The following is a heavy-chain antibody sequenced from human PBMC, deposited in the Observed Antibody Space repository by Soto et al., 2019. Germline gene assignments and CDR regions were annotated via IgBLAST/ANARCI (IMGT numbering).Heavy chain of an antibody. CDR1: GFTFSSYS. D-gene: IGHD2-15*01. J-gene: IGHJ6*02. CDR3: ARDIVVVVAHSYYYYGMDV. Sequence: EVQLVESGGGLVKPGGSLRLSCAASGFTFSSYSMNWVRQAPGKGLEWVSSISSSSSYIYYADSVKGRFTISRDNAKNSRYLRINSLRAEDTAVYYCARDIVVVVAHSYYYYGMDVWGQGTTVTVSS. V-gene: IGHV3-21*01. CDR2: ISSSSSYI.